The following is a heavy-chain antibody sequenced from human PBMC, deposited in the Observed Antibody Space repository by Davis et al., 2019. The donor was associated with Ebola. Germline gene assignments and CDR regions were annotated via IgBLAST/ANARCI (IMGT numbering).Heavy chain of an antibody. D-gene: IGHD3-16*01. Sequence: AASVKVSCKASGYTFTNYRISWVRQAPGQGLEWVGWISTHNGNTNYAQKVQGRVTMTTDTSTTTAYMELRSLRSDDTAVYYCARDQRLMIKFGGVNNHYYGMDVWGQGTTVTVSS. CDR2: ISTHNGNT. V-gene: IGHV1-18*01. CDR1: GYTFTNYR. CDR3: ARDQRLMIKFGGVNNHYYGMDV. J-gene: IGHJ6*02.